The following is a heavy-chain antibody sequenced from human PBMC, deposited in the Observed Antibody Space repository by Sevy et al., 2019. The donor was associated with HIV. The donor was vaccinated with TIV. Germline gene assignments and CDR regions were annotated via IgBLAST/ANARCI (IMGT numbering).Heavy chain of an antibody. Sequence: SDTLSLTCAVYDGSFSGYYWSWIRQPPGKGLEWIGEINHSGSTNYNPSLKSRVTISVDTSKNQFSLKLSSVTAADTAVYYCARGLITMVRGEPLGNAFDIWGQGTMVTVSS. CDR2: INHSGST. CDR1: DGSFSGYY. J-gene: IGHJ3*02. V-gene: IGHV4-34*01. CDR3: ARGLITMVRGEPLGNAFDI. D-gene: IGHD3-10*01.